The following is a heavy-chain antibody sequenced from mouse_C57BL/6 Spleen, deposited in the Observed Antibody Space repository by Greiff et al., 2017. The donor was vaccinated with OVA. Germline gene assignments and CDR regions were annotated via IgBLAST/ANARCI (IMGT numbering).Heavy chain of an antibody. CDR3: ARTDCSNYPIYWDFDV. CDR2: ILPGSGST. J-gene: IGHJ1*03. Sequence: QVQLQQSGAELMKPGASVKLSCKATGYTFTGYWIEWVKQRPGHGLEWIGEILPGSGSTNYNEKFKGKATFTADTSSNTAYMQLSSLTTEDSAIYYCARTDCSNYPIYWDFDVWGTGTPVTVSS. CDR1: GYTFTGYW. D-gene: IGHD2-5*01. V-gene: IGHV1-9*01.